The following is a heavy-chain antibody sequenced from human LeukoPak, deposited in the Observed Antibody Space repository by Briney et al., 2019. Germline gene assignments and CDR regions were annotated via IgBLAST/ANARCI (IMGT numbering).Heavy chain of an antibody. D-gene: IGHD3-16*01. J-gene: IGHJ5*02. CDR1: GFTFSNYW. V-gene: IGHV3-7*01. Sequence: GGSLRLSCAASGFTFSNYWMTWVRQAPGKGLEWVANMNQDGSGKYYVDSVKGRFAISRDNAKHSLYLQMNNLRVEDTAVYYCARDNDRKDDSWGQGTLVTVSS. CDR2: MNQDGSGK. CDR3: ARDNDRKDDS.